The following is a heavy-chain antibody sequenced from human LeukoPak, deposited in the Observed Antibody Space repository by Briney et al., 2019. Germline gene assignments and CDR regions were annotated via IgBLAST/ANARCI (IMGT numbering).Heavy chain of an antibody. CDR2: NYYSGTT. Sequence: PSKTLSLTCTVSGGSISTYYWSWIRQPPGKGLEWIGYNYYSGTTIPHPSLKSRVTISVDTSKNQFSLRLRSATAADTAVYYCARHGGSGSFDYWGQGTLVTVSS. D-gene: IGHD3-3*01. J-gene: IGHJ4*02. V-gene: IGHV4-59*08. CDR3: ARHGGSGSFDY. CDR1: GGSISTYY.